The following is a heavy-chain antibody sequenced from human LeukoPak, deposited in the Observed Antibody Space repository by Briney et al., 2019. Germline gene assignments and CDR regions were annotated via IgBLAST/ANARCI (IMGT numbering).Heavy chain of an antibody. V-gene: IGHV3-69-1*01. D-gene: IGHD2-21*02. CDR1: GFTFSSYS. Sequence: PGGSLRLSCAGSGFTFSSYSMNWVRQAPGKGLEWISSISFNNVIFYAASVRGRFTISRDNAKNSFYLQMSSLRVEDTAVYYCTKEETRGGDLHYWGQGALVTVSS. CDR2: ISFNNVI. J-gene: IGHJ4*02. CDR3: TKEETRGGDLHY.